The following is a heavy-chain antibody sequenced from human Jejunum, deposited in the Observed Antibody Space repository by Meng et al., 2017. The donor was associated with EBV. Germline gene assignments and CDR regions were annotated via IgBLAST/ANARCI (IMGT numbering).Heavy chain of an antibody. CDR1: GGSISSGGYS. J-gene: IGHJ4*02. CDR3: ARGAYFDY. V-gene: IGHV4-30-2*01. CDR2: IYYSGSA. Sequence: QLQLQESGSGLVKPSETLSLTFAVSGGSISSGGYSWHWIRQPPGKGLQWIGYIYYSGSAFYNPSLKSRVTLSVDRSKNQFSLNLSSVTAADTAVYYCARGAYFDYWGQGTLVTVSS.